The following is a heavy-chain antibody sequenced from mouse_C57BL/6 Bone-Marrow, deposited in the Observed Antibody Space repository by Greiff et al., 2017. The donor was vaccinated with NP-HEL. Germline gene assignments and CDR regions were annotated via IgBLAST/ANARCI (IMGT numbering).Heavy chain of an antibody. J-gene: IGHJ4*01. V-gene: IGHV5-9-1*02. CDR2: ISSGGDYI. CDR1: GFTFSSYA. CDR3: TRLGPYYYGFMDY. Sequence: EVQRVESGEGLVKPGGSLKLSCAASGFTFSSYAMSWVRQTPEKRLEWVAYISSGGDYIYYADTVKGRFTISRDNARNTLYLQMSSLKSEDTAMYYCTRLGPYYYGFMDYWGHGTSVTVSS. D-gene: IGHD1-2*01.